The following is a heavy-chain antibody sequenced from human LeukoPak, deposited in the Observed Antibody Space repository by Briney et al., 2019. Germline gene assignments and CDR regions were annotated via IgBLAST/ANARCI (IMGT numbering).Heavy chain of an antibody. D-gene: IGHD3-3*01. V-gene: IGHV3-21*01. CDR1: GFTFSSYS. J-gene: IGHJ4*02. Sequence: PGGSLRLSCAASGFTFSSYSMNWVRQAPGKGLEWVSSISSSSSYIYYADSVKGRFTISRDNAKNSLYLQMNSLRAEDTAVYYCARVGLRLTRGIFGVVIPDAQSDYWGQGTLVTVSS. CDR3: ARVGLRLTRGIFGVVIPDAQSDY. CDR2: ISSSSSYI.